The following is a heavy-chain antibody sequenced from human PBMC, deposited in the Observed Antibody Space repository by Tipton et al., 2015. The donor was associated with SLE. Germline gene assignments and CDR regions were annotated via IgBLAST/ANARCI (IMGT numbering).Heavy chain of an antibody. J-gene: IGHJ3*01. V-gene: IGHV3-15*01. CDR3: TTGRTL. D-gene: IGHD3/OR15-3a*01. CDR1: GFSFSNAW. CDR2: IKSKTAGGTT. Sequence: GSLRLSCTASGFSFSNAWMSWVRQAAGKGLEWVDRIKSKTAGGTTDYAAPVKGRFSISRDDSKDTLYLQMDSLKTEDTAVYYCTTGRTLWGQGTLVSVSS.